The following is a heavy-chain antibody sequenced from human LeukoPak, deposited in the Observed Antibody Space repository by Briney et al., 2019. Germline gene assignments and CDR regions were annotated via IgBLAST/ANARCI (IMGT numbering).Heavy chain of an antibody. CDR1: GASVSSNSAA. D-gene: IGHD2-8*01. V-gene: IGHV6-1*01. CDR2: TYYKSKWYN. CDR3: ARGVLRLYAGHWYFDL. Sequence: SPTLSLTCAITGASVSSNSAAWNWIRQSPPRGLEWLGRTYYKSKWYNEYAVSVKSRITINPDTSKNQFPLQLTSVTPEDTAVNYCARGVLRLYAGHWYFDLWGRGTLVTVSS. J-gene: IGHJ2*01.